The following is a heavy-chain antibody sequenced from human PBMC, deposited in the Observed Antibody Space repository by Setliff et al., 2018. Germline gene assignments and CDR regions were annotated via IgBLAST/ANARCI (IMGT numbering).Heavy chain of an antibody. CDR2: IVVGSGHT. Sequence: SVKVSCKASGFGFSSSALQWVRQARGQRLEWIGWIVVGSGHTDYAQNFQERVTITRDMSTSTAYMELTSLTSEDTALYYCAARYYYDTLPYGSWGQGTRVTVS. D-gene: IGHD3-22*01. CDR3: AARYYYDTLPYGS. J-gene: IGHJ5*02. V-gene: IGHV1-58*01. CDR1: GFGFSSSA.